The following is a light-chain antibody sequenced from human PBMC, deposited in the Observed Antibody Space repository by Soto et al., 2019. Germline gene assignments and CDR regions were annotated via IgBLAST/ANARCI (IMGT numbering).Light chain of an antibody. V-gene: IGKV1-5*03. J-gene: IGKJ1*01. Sequence: DIQMTQSPSTLSASVGDRVTITYRASQSISSWLAWYQQKPGKAPKLLIYEASNLESGVQSRFSGSGSGTEFTLTISSLQPDDFATYYCQQSNNYPWTFGQGTKVDIK. CDR1: QSISSW. CDR3: QQSNNYPWT. CDR2: EAS.